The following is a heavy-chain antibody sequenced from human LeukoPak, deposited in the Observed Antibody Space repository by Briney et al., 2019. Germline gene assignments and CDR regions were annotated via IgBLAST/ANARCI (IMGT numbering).Heavy chain of an antibody. D-gene: IGHD2-15*01. V-gene: IGHV3-49*03. Sequence: GGSLRLSCTASGFTFGDYAMSWFRQAPGKGLEWVGFIRSKAYGGTTEYAASVKGRFTISRDDSKSIAYLQMNSLKTEDTAVYYCTRDPGIVVVVAATGDAFDIWGQGTMVTVSS. J-gene: IGHJ3*02. CDR1: GFTFGDYA. CDR3: TRDPGIVVVVAATGDAFDI. CDR2: IRSKAYGGTT.